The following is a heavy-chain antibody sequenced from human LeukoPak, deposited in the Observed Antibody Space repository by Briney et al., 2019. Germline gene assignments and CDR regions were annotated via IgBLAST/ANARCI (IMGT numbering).Heavy chain of an antibody. J-gene: IGHJ4*02. CDR1: GFTLNSYG. V-gene: IGHV3-33*01. D-gene: IGHD1-14*01. Sequence: GGSLRLSCAASGFTLNSYGIHWVRQAPGKGLEWVAVIWYDGSNKYYVDSVKGRFTISRDNSKNTLYLQMNSLRAEDTAVYYCAGDSDRRGMDRWGQGTLVAVSS. CDR3: AGDSDRRGMDR. CDR2: IWYDGSNK.